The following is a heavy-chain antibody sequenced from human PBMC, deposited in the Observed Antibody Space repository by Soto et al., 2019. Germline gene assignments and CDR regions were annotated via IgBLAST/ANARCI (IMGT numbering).Heavy chain of an antibody. CDR3: AREFPYYYYAMDV. CDR1: GFTFRSYS. D-gene: IGHD2-21*01. CDR2: ISSSSSTI. V-gene: IGHV3-48*02. Sequence: EAQLVESGGGLVQPGGSLRLSCAASGFTFRSYSMNWVRQAPGKGLEWVSYISSSSSTISYGDSVKGRFTISRDNAKNSLYLQMNSLRDEDTAVYYCAREFPYYYYAMDVWGQGTTVTVSS. J-gene: IGHJ6*02.